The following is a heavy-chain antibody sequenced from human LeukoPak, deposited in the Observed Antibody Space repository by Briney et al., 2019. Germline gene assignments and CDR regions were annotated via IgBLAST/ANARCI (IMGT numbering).Heavy chain of an antibody. V-gene: IGHV3-7*05. D-gene: IGHD7-27*01. CDR2: TKQDESEK. Sequence: PGGSLRLSCASCGFTFSIYWMGWVRQAPGKGLEWVANTKQDESEKYYVDSVKGRFTISRDNAKNSLYLQMNSLRDEDTAVYYCARDVPGALDYWGQGTLVTVSS. CDR1: GFTFSIYW. CDR3: ARDVPGALDY. J-gene: IGHJ4*02.